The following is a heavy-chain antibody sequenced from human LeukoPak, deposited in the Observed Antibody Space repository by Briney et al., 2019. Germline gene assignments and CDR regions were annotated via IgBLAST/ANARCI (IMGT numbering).Heavy chain of an antibody. CDR3: ARESLIYSSGWYGEDY. J-gene: IGHJ4*02. Sequence: ASVKVSCKASGYTFTGYYMHWVRQAPGQGLEWMGWINPNSGGINYAQKFQGRVTMTRDTSISTAYMELSRLRSDDTAVYFCARESLIYSSGWYGEDYWGQGTLVTVSS. CDR2: INPNSGGI. CDR1: GYTFTGYY. D-gene: IGHD6-19*01. V-gene: IGHV1-2*02.